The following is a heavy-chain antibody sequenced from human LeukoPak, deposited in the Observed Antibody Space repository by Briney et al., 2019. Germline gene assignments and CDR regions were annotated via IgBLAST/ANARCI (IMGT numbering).Heavy chain of an antibody. V-gene: IGHV3-49*04. CDR2: IRSRRYGGTT. CDR1: GFIFGDNP. J-gene: IGHJ6*03. Sequence: GGSLRLSCTASGFIFGDNPLNWVRQAPGKGLEWVGLIRSRRYGGTTEYVASVNGRFSISRDDSKNIVYLQMNSLRDEDTAVYFCTRISSSPAALYYYYMDGWGKGIPVTVSS. CDR3: TRISSSPAALYYYYMDG. D-gene: IGHD6-6*01.